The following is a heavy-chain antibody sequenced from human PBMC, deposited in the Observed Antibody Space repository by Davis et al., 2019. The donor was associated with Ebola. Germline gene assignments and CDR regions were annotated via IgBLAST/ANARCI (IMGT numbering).Heavy chain of an antibody. CDR3: ARARSGYYYYGMDV. CDR1: GGAISGYY. D-gene: IGHD7-27*01. V-gene: IGHV4-34*01. J-gene: IGHJ6*02. CDR2: INHSGST. Sequence: SETLSLTCTVSGGAISGYYWSWIRQPPGKGLEWIGEINHSGSTNYNPSLKSRVTISVDTSKNQFSLKLSSVTAADTAVYYCARARSGYYYYGMDVWGQGTTVTVSS.